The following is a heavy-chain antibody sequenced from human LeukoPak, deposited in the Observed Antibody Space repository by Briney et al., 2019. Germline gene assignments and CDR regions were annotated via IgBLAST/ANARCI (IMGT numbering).Heavy chain of an antibody. D-gene: IGHD1-26*01. CDR2: ISAYNGNT. J-gene: IGHJ4*02. Sequence: ASVKVSCKASGYTFTSYGISWVRQAPGQGLEWMGWISAYNGNTNYAQKLQGRVTMTTDTSTSTAYMELRSLRSDDTAVYYCARDPYSGSDRRSGGLDYWGQGTLVTVSS. CDR3: ARDPYSGSDRRSGGLDY. V-gene: IGHV1-18*01. CDR1: GYTFTSYG.